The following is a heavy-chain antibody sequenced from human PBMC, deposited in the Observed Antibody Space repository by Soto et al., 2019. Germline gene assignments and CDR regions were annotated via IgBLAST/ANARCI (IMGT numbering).Heavy chain of an antibody. CDR3: ARAGLWFGEYTRSYYFDQ. J-gene: IGHJ4*02. Sequence: PSETLSLTCTVSGGFISSGGYYWSWIRQHPGKGLEWIGYIDYRGSTDYSPSLKSRVTISLDTSKNQFSLKLSSVTAADTAVYFCARAGLWFGEYTRSYYFDQWGQGTLVTVSS. D-gene: IGHD3-10*01. CDR1: GGFISSGGYY. V-gene: IGHV4-31*03. CDR2: IDYRGST.